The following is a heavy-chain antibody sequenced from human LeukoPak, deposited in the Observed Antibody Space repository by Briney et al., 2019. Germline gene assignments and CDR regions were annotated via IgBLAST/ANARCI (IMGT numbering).Heavy chain of an antibody. J-gene: IGHJ6*02. CDR3: ARGAATRNYYGMDV. CDR2: TDYSEGT. D-gene: IGHD6-25*01. Sequence: SETLSLTCTVSGGSISGFYWSWVRQPPGKGLECIGYTDYSEGTNYNSYLKSRVTISVNTSKNQFGLKVTSVTAADTAVYYCARGAATRNYYGMDVWGQGTTVTVSS. CDR1: GGSISGFY. V-gene: IGHV4-59*01.